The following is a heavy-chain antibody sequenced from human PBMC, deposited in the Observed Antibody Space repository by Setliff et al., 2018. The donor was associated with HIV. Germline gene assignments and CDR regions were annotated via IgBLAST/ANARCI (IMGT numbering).Heavy chain of an antibody. V-gene: IGHV4-34*01. D-gene: IGHD6-6*01. J-gene: IGHJ5*02. CDR3: ARGGRSLAAQTWFDP. Sequence: SETLSLTCAVYGGSFSDYYWSWIRQPPGKGLEWIGEISHSGSTNYNPSLKSRVTISVDTSKNQFSLKLSSVTAADTAVYYCARGGRSLAAQTWFDPWGQGTLVTVSS. CDR2: ISHSGST. CDR1: GGSFSDYY.